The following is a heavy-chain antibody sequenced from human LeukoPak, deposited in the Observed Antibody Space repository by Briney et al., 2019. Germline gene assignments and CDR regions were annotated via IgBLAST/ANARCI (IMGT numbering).Heavy chain of an antibody. V-gene: IGHV3-49*05. D-gene: IGHD6-19*01. CDR1: GFTFGDYA. J-gene: IGHJ4*02. CDR2: IKSIAYGGAT. CDR3: SRTRSVAGSSIYFDY. Sequence: KPGGSLRLSCTGSGFTFGDYAMSWFRQAPGEGLEWVSFIKSIAYGGATEYAASVKGRFTVSRDDSKSICYRPMNRLKTEVSAADYCSRTRSVAGSSIYFDYWGQGTLVTVSS.